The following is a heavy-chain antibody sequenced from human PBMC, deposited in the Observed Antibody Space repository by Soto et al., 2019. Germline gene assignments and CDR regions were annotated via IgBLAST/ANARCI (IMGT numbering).Heavy chain of an antibody. D-gene: IGHD3-22*01. V-gene: IGHV4-34*01. CDR3: ARDYYKYYDSSGYYRSPDY. CDR2: INHSGST. Sequence: SETLSLTCAVYGGSFSGYYWTWIRQPPGTGLEWIGEINHSGSTNYNPSLKSRVTISVDTSKNQFSLKLTSVTAADTAVYYCARDYYKYYDSSGYYRSPDYRGQGTLVTVSS. J-gene: IGHJ4*02. CDR1: GGSFSGYY.